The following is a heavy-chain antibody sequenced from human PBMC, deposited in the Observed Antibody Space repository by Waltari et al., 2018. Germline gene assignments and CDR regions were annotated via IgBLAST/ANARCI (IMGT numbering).Heavy chain of an antibody. J-gene: IGHJ4*02. CDR1: GFTVSKFA. CDR2: IKTADDA. Sequence: DVQLLESGGGLVHPGESLSLSCAAYGFTVSKFAMMWVRQAPGKGLEWVSTIKTADDAYYADSVKGRFTISRDIFRNTLYLQMNSLRAEDTAVYYCAKYRPYYFDFWGQGALVTVSS. D-gene: IGHD2-21*01. CDR3: AKYRPYYFDF. V-gene: IGHV3-23*01.